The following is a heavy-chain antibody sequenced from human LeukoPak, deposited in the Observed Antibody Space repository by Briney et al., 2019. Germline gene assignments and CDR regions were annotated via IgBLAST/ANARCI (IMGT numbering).Heavy chain of an antibody. CDR1: GGIFSSYA. CDR2: IIPIFGTA. V-gene: IGHV1-69*05. Sequence: SVKVSCKASGGIFSSYAISWVRQAPGQGLEWMGRIIPIFGTANYAQKFQGRVTITTDESTSTAYMELSSLRSEDTAVYYCAGPGIDYDSSGYYSPDAFDIWGQGTMVTVSS. J-gene: IGHJ3*02. CDR3: AGPGIDYDSSGYYSPDAFDI. D-gene: IGHD3-22*01.